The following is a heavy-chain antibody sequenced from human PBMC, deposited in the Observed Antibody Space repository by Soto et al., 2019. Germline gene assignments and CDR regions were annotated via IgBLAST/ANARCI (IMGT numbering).Heavy chain of an antibody. D-gene: IGHD2-8*01. CDR1: GFTFNNYA. Sequence: EVQLLESGGDLVQPGGSLRLSCAASGFTFNNYALTWVRQVPGKGLEWVSSLSSRGFSTHYAESVKGRFTISRDNIKNRVYLKMNRLRDEDRAVYYCASDRAVYCSNGIWVDAIDIWGQGTLVTVSS. CDR2: LSSRGFST. CDR3: ASDRAVYCSNGIWVDAIDI. V-gene: IGHV3-23*01. J-gene: IGHJ3*02.